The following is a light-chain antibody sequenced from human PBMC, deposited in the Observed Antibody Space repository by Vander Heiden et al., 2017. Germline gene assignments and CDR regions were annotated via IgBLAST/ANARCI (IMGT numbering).Light chain of an antibody. Sequence: DIQMPQPPSSLSASVGDRVTITCRASQTSSNSFNWYQQKPGKAPKLLTYAASSLQSGVPSRCSGSGSGTDFTLTIYSLQPEDFATYYCQQSYNTPYTFGQGTKLEIK. V-gene: IGKV1-39*01. CDR3: QQSYNTPYT. CDR1: QTSSNS. CDR2: AAS. J-gene: IGKJ2*01.